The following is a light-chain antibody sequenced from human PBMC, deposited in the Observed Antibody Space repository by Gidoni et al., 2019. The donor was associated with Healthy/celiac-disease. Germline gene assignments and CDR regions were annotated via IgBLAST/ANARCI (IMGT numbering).Light chain of an antibody. J-gene: IGKJ3*01. CDR1: QDISNY. CDR3: QQYDNLPFT. CDR2: DES. V-gene: IGKV1-33*01. Sequence: DIQMTQSPSSLSASVGDRVTITCQASQDISNYLNWYQQKPGKPPKLLIYDESNLETGVPSRLSGRGSGTDFTFTISSLQPEDIETYYCQQYDNLPFTVGPGTKVDIK.